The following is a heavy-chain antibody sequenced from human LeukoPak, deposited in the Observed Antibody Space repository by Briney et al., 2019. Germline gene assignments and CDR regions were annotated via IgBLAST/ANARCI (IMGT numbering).Heavy chain of an antibody. CDR3: ARTKDIVATISAFDI. CDR1: GFTVSSNY. CDR2: IYSGGST. V-gene: IGHV3-66*01. J-gene: IGHJ3*02. D-gene: IGHD5-12*01. Sequence: GGSLRLSCAASGFTVSSNYMSWVRQAPGKGLEWVSVIYSGGSTYYADSVKGRFTISRDNSKNTLYLQTNSLRAEDTAVYYCARTKDIVATISAFDIWGQGTMVTVSS.